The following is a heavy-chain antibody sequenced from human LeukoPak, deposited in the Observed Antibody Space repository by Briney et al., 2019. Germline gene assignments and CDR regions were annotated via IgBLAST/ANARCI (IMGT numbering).Heavy chain of an antibody. J-gene: IGHJ4*02. CDR2: IHNSWST. V-gene: IGHV4-59*12. CDR1: GVSISSYF. CDR3: ARGTFYSDTSDYYWNYFDY. D-gene: IGHD3-22*01. Sequence: SETLSLTCSVSGVSISSYFWSWIRQPPGKELEWIGYIHNSWSTNYNPSLKSRVTMSVDTSKNQFSLKLSSVTAADTAVYYCARGTFYSDTSDYYWNYFDYWGQGTLVTVSS.